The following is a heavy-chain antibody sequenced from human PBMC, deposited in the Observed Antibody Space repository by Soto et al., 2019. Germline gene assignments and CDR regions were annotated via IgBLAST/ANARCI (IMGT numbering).Heavy chain of an antibody. CDR1: GGSISSDDW. J-gene: IGHJ5*02. Sequence: QVQLQESGPGLVKPSGTLSLTCAVSGGSISSDDWWTWVRQTPGKALEWIGEIYHSGTTNYNPSLMSRVTIAVDKAKSQFSLRLDSVTAADTAVYYCARSDCYGVCRGKWLDPWGQGILVTVSS. CDR2: IYHSGTT. V-gene: IGHV4-4*02. CDR3: ARSDCYGVCRGKWLDP. D-gene: IGHD2-21*02.